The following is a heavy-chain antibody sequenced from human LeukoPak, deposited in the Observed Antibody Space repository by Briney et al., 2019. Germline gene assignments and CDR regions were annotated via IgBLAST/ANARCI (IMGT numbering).Heavy chain of an antibody. V-gene: IGHV5-51*01. CDR2: IYPGDSDT. D-gene: IGHD1-26*01. Sequence: GESLKISCKGSGYSFASYWIAWERQMPGKGLELLGIIYPGDSDTRYSPSFQGQVTISADKSISTAYLQWSSLQASDTAIYYCARAGIVGATAFDDWGQGTLVTVSS. J-gene: IGHJ4*02. CDR3: ARAGIVGATAFDD. CDR1: GYSFASYW.